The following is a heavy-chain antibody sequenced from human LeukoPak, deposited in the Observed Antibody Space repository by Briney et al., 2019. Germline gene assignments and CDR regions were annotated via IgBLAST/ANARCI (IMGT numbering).Heavy chain of an antibody. J-gene: IGHJ4*02. V-gene: IGHV3-7*01. CDR1: GFTFSSYA. Sequence: GGSLRLSCAASGFTFSSYAMHWVRQAPGKGLEWVANIKQDGSEKYYVDSVKGRFTISRDNAKNSLYLQMNSLRAEDTAVYYCARGLYGAYWGQGTLVTVSS. CDR3: ARGLYGAY. CDR2: IKQDGSEK. D-gene: IGHD4-17*01.